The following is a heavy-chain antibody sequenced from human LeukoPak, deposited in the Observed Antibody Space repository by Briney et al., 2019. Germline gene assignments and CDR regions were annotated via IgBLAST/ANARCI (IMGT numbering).Heavy chain of an antibody. CDR1: GGTFSSYA. V-gene: IGHV1-69*05. Sequence: SVKVSCKASGGTFSSYAISWVRQAPGQGLEWMGGIIPIFGTANYAQKFQGRVTITTDEATSTAYMELSSLRSEDTAVYYCARDGPLGEDAFDIWGQGTMVTVSS. CDR3: ARDGPLGEDAFDI. CDR2: IIPIFGTA. J-gene: IGHJ3*02. D-gene: IGHD1-26*01.